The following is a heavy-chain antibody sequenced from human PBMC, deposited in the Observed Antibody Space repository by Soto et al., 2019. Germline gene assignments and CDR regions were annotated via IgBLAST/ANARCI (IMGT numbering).Heavy chain of an antibody. Sequence: EVLLLDSGGGLVQPGGSLRLSCAASGFTFSNYAMTWVRQAPGKGPEWISTVNNGGGGTYYADSVKGRFTIARDNTKNTLYLQVSRLRGEDTAVYYCAKERLVRGIDYWGQGILVTVSS. CDR1: GFTFSNYA. CDR3: AKERLVRGIDY. V-gene: IGHV3-23*01. J-gene: IGHJ4*02. CDR2: VNNGGGGT. D-gene: IGHD6-6*01.